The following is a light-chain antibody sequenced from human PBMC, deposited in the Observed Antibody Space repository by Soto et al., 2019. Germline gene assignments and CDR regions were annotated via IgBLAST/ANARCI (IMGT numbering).Light chain of an antibody. CDR2: GAS. V-gene: IGKV3-15*01. J-gene: IGKJ2*01. CDR1: QSISNS. CDR3: QQYNSWPPRT. Sequence: EIVMTQSPASLSVSPGETATLSCRASQSISNSLAWYQQKPGQAPSLLIYGASTRATGIPARFSGRGSGTEFTLTISRLQSEDSALYDCQQYNSWPPRTFGQGTKLEIK.